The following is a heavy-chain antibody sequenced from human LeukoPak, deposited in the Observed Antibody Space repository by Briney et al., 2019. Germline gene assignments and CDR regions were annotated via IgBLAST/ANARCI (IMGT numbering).Heavy chain of an antibody. CDR2: IYYSGST. CDR3: ARDLGEQTNWFGP. CDR1: GGSNSSGDYY. V-gene: IGHV4-30-4*01. Sequence: SQTLSLTCTVSGGSNSSGDYYWSWIRQPPGKGLEWIGYIYYSGSTYYNPSLKSRVTISVDTSKNQFSLKLSSVTAADTAVYYCARDLGEQTNWFGPWGQGTLVTVSS. D-gene: IGHD3-10*01. J-gene: IGHJ5*02.